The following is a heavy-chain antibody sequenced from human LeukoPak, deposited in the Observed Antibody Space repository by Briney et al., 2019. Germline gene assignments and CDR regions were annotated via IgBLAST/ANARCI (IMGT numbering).Heavy chain of an antibody. D-gene: IGHD2-21*02. V-gene: IGHV3-21*04. CDR3: ACVYLSWGGDCYPHFDY. J-gene: IGHJ4*02. CDR2: ISAYNGNT. CDR1: GYIFSNYG. Sequence: RASVKLPCEASGYIFSNYGMHWVRQAPGQGLEWVSRISAYNGNTNYADTVQGRFTITTDNSTNTPYMELNSLRSDDTAVYYCACVYLSWGGDCYPHFDYWGQGTLVTVSS.